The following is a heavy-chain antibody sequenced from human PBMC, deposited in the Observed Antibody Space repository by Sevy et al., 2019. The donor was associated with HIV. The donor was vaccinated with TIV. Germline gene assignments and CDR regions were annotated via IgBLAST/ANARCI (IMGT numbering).Heavy chain of an antibody. Sequence: GSLRLSCVGSGFTFSTYAMTWVRQAPGKGLERIGYIYSSGSTNYNPSLKSRVTISVDMSKNQFSLKLSSVTAADTAVYYCARSHLAFCGGDCFSPYYFDSWGQGTLVTVSS. CDR2: IYSSGST. J-gene: IGHJ4*02. CDR3: ARSHLAFCGGDCFSPYYFDS. V-gene: IGHV4-59*01. CDR1: GFTFSTYA. D-gene: IGHD2-21*01.